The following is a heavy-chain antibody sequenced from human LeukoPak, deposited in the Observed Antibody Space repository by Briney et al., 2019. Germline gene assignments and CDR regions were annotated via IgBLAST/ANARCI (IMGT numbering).Heavy chain of an antibody. CDR2: INPSGGST. D-gene: IGHD5-18*01. J-gene: IGHJ3*02. V-gene: IGHV1-46*01. CDR3: ARDRYSYGIPNAFDI. CDR1: GYTFTSYY. Sequence: ASVKVSCKASGYTFTSYYMHWVRQAPGQGLEWMGIINPSGGSTSYAQKFQGRVTMTRDMSTSTVYMELSSLRSEDTAVYYCARDRYSYGIPNAFDIWGQGTMVTVSS.